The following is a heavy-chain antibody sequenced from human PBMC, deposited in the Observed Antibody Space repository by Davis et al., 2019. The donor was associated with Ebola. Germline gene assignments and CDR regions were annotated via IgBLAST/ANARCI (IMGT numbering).Heavy chain of an antibody. D-gene: IGHD6-13*01. J-gene: IGHJ4*02. CDR1: GFNFRSYG. Sequence: GGSLRLSCAASGFNFRSYGMHWVRQAPDKGLEWVAVIWYDGSRKYYGDSVKGRFTISRDNSNNLLYLQMNSLRAEDTAVYYCAREAPGIAAAGIRYYFDYWGQGTLVTVSS. CDR3: AREAPGIAAAGIRYYFDY. V-gene: IGHV3-33*01. CDR2: IWYDGSRK.